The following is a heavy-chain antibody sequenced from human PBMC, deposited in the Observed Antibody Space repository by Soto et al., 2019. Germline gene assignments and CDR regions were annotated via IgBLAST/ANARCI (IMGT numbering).Heavy chain of an antibody. V-gene: IGHV4-59*08. CDR3: ARGHRDLFY. J-gene: IGHJ4*02. CDR1: GDSIRSYF. Sequence: QVHLQESGPGLVKPSETLSLTCSVSGDSIRSYFWTWIRQPPGKGLEWIGYFYDSGNTNYNPFLKSPVTISADTSKNQVFLRLTSVTAADTAMYYCARGHRDLFYWGPGTLVTVAS. CDR2: FYDSGNT.